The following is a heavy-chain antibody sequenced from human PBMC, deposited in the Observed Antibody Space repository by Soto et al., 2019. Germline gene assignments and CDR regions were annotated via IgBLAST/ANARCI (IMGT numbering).Heavy chain of an antibody. D-gene: IGHD2-15*01. CDR2: IYYSGST. V-gene: IGHV4-59*12. CDR3: ARDLKEYCSDGKCNWFDP. Sequence: SETLSLTCTVSGGSISSYYWSWIRQPPGKGLEWIGYIYYSGSTNHNPSLKSRVTISVDKSKNHFSLKLSSVTAADTAVYYCARDLKEYCSDGKCNWFDPWGQGTLVTVSS. J-gene: IGHJ5*02. CDR1: GGSISSYY.